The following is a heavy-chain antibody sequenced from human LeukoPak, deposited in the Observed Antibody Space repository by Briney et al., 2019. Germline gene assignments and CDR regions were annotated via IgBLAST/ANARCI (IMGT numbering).Heavy chain of an antibody. D-gene: IGHD6-19*01. J-gene: IGHJ6*02. CDR2: ISSSSTTI. CDR3: ATEGAAVAPYGMDV. V-gene: IGHV3-48*04. Sequence: GGSLRLSCAASGFTFSTYNMNWVRQAPGKGLEWVSYISSSSTTIYYADSVKGRFTISRDNAKNSLYLQMNNLRAEDTAVYYCATEGAAVAPYGMDVWGQGTTVTVSS. CDR1: GFTFSTYN.